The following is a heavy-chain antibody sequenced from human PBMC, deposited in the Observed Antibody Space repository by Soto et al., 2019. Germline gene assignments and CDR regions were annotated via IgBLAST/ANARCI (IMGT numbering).Heavy chain of an antibody. CDR2: ISANGRNA. V-gene: IGHV3-23*01. Sequence: EVHLLESGGDVVQPGRSLRLSCAASGFTFSNYDMNWIRQAPGKGLEWLSSISANGRNAYYADSVKGRFTISRDRSKNTLYLQLDSLRVEDTAIYFCAKDLSSLGWLALGAPFDSWGQGTRVTVSS. J-gene: IGHJ4*02. CDR1: GFTFSNYD. D-gene: IGHD3-22*01. CDR3: AKDLSSLGWLALGAPFDS.